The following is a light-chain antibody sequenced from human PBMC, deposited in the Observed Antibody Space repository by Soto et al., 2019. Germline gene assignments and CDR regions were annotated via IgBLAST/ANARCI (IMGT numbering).Light chain of an antibody. CDR3: QQLNSYPLA. Sequence: IRLTQSPSSLSASVGDRVTITCRASQGISGYLAWYQQKPGKAPKLVIDIGSTLQSGVPSRFSGSGSGTDFTLTISSLQPEDLATYYCQQLNSYPLAFGGGTKVDIK. V-gene: IGKV1-9*01. CDR1: QGISGY. CDR2: IGS. J-gene: IGKJ4*01.